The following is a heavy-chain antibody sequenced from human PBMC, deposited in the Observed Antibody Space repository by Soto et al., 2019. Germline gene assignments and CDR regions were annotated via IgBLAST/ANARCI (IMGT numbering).Heavy chain of an antibody. CDR3: AKDPHAPVGYYYVGWFDT. Sequence: PGGSLRLSCAASGFTFSSYAMSWVRQAPGKGLEWVSAISGSGGSTYYADSVKGRFTISRDNSKNTLYLQMNSLRAEDTAVYYCAKDPHAPVGYYYVGWFDTWGKGTLVTVSS. CDR1: GFTFSSYA. D-gene: IGHD3-22*01. V-gene: IGHV3-23*01. J-gene: IGHJ5*02. CDR2: ISGSGGST.